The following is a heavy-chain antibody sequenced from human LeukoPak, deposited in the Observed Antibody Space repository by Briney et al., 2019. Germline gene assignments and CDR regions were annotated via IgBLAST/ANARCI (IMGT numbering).Heavy chain of an antibody. D-gene: IGHD3-22*01. J-gene: IGHJ4*02. CDR3: ARLSYYDSSGYYKGNLDY. CDR1: GYSFTSYW. CDR2: IYPGDSDT. Sequence: GESLKISCKGSGYSFTSYWIGWVRQMPGKGLEWMGIIYPGDSDTRYSPSFQGQVTISADKSISTAYLQWSSLKASDTAMYYCARLSYYDSSGYYKGNLDYWDQGTLVTVSS. V-gene: IGHV5-51*01.